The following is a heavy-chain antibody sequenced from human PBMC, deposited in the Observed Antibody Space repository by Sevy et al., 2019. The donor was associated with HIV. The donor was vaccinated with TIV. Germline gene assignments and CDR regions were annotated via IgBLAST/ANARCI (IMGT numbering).Heavy chain of an antibody. V-gene: IGHV3-49*04. Sequence: GGSLRLSCRASGFTFDDYTMSWVRQAPGKGLEWVALIRSKAYGGTTEYAASVKGRFTISRDESKSIAYLQMNSLKTEDTAVYYCTRVEGAADWGMDVWGQWTTVTVSS. CDR2: IRSKAYGGTT. D-gene: IGHD1-26*01. CDR1: GFTFDDYT. J-gene: IGHJ6*02. CDR3: TRVEGAADWGMDV.